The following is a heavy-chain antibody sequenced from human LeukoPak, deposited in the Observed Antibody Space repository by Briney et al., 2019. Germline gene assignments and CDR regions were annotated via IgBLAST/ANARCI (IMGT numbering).Heavy chain of an antibody. V-gene: IGHV3-74*01. CDR1: GNYW. J-gene: IGHJ4*02. CDR2: INSDGSWT. Sequence: GGHLRLSCAASGNYWMHWVRQAPGKGLVWVSHINSDGSWTSYADSVKGRFTISKDNAKNTVYLQMNNLRAEDTAVYYCVSFYETYWGRGTLVTVSS. CDR3: VSFYETY. D-gene: IGHD2-2*01.